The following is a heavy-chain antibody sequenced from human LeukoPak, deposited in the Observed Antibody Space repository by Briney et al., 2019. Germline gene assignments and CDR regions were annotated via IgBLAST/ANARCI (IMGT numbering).Heavy chain of an antibody. CDR1: GFTFSSHA. V-gene: IGHV3-23*01. D-gene: IGHD1-14*01. CDR3: AKDTSRRHLTTYFDY. Sequence: GGSMRLSCAASGFTFSSHAMSWVRQPPGKGLEWVSAISGSGGSTYYADSVKGRFTISRDNSKNTLYLQMNSLRAEDTAVYYCAKDTSRRHLTTYFDYWGQGTLVTVSS. J-gene: IGHJ4*02. CDR2: ISGSGGST.